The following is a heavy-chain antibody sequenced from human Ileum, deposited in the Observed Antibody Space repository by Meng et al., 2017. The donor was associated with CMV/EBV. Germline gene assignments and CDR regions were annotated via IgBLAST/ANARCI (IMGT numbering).Heavy chain of an antibody. CDR2: IYPGESDT. Sequence: GESLKISCKGSGYSFSSYRIGWVRQMPGKGLEWMGIIYPGESDTRYSASFKGQVTISADKSISTAYLQGSSLKASDTAMYYCARQRGYDDSSGYGPDFDYWGQGTLVTVSS. J-gene: IGHJ4*02. CDR3: ARQRGYDDSSGYGPDFDY. D-gene: IGHD3-22*01. CDR1: GYSFSSYR. V-gene: IGHV5-51*01.